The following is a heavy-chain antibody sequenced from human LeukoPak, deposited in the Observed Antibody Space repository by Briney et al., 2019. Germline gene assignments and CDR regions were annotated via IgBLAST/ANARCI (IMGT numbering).Heavy chain of an antibody. CDR1: GFTVSDNN. D-gene: IGHD3-16*01. J-gene: IGHJ4*02. CDR2: LHRDGSV. V-gene: IGHV3-53*01. CDR3: VRVHGGGY. Sequence: GESLRLSCAASGFTVSDNNMIWVRQAPGKGLEWVSTLHRDGSVRYADSVNGRFTISRDDSKNTLSLQMSGLRDEDTAVYYCVRVHGGGYWGQGTLVTVSS.